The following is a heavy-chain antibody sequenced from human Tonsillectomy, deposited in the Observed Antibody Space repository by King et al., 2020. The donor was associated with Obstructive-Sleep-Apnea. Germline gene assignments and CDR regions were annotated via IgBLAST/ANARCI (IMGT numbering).Heavy chain of an antibody. D-gene: IGHD5-12*01. CDR2: ISSSSSYI. J-gene: IGHJ4*02. CDR1: GFTFSSYS. Sequence: EVQLVESGGGLVKPGGSLRLSCAASGFTFSSYSMNWVRQAPGKGLEWVSSISSSSSYIYYADSVKGRFTISRDNAKNSLYLQMNSLRGEDTAVYYCARDRGVVATLWSDYWGQGTRVTVSS. V-gene: IGHV3-21*01. CDR3: ARDRGVVATLWSDY.